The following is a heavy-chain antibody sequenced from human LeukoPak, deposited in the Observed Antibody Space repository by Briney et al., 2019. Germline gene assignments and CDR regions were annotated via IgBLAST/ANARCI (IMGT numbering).Heavy chain of an antibody. D-gene: IGHD3-22*01. V-gene: IGHV3-21*06. CDR1: GFIFSNYN. CDR3: ARGLGWLSAFDI. J-gene: IGHJ3*02. Sequence: GRSLRLSCAASGFIFSNYNINWVRQAPGKGLEWVSSITSSSGYIYYADSVKGRFTISRDNAKNLLYLQMNSLRAEDTAVYYCARGLGWLSAFDIWGQGTVVTVSS. CDR2: ITSSSGYI.